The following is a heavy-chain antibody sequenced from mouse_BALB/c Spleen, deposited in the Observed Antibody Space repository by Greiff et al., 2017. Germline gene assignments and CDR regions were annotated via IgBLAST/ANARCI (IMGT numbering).Heavy chain of an antibody. D-gene: IGHD2-3*01. CDR3: ASYDGYYYYAMDY. CDR1: GDSITSGY. Sequence: EVQVVESGPSLVKPSQTLSLTCSVTGDSITSGYWNWIRKFPGNKLEYMGYISYSGSTYYNPSLKSRISITRDTSKNQYYLQLNSVTTEDTATYYCASYDGYYYYAMDYWGQGTSVTVSS. V-gene: IGHV3-8*02. J-gene: IGHJ4*01. CDR2: ISYSGST.